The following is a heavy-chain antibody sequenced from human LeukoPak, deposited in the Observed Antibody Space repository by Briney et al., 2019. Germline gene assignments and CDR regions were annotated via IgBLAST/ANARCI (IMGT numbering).Heavy chain of an antibody. Sequence: SETLSLTCTVSGGSISSSSYYWGWIRQPAGKGLEWIGRIYTSGSTNYNPSLKSRVTISVDTSKNQFSLKLSSVTAADTAVYYCARGYYDFWSGVRHFDYWGQGTLVTVSS. J-gene: IGHJ4*02. V-gene: IGHV4-61*02. CDR2: IYTSGST. D-gene: IGHD3-3*01. CDR1: GGSISSSSYY. CDR3: ARGYYDFWSGVRHFDY.